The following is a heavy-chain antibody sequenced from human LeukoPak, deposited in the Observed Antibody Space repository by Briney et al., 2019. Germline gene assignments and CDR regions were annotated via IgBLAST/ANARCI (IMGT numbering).Heavy chain of an antibody. Sequence: SETLSLTCTVSGGSISSSSYYWGWIRQPPGKGLEWIGSIYYSGSTYYNPSLKSRVTISVDTSKNQFSLKLSSVTAADTAVYYCARNHQTGTDLFDAFDIWGQGTMVTVSS. CDR2: IYYSGST. D-gene: IGHD1-1*01. V-gene: IGHV4-39*01. CDR1: GGSISSSSYY. J-gene: IGHJ3*02. CDR3: ARNHQTGTDLFDAFDI.